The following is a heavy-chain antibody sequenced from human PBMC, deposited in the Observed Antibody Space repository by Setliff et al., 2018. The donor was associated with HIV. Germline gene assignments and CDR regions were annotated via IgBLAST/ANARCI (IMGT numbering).Heavy chain of an antibody. CDR1: GYTFTGYY. CDR2: IIPSSGGT. D-gene: IGHD2-8*01. V-gene: IGHV1-2*06. CDR3: ARGLGHCTNGECFVVTANAFDI. Sequence: GASVKVSCKASGYTFTGYYIHWVRQAPGQGLEWMGRIIPSSGGTNYAQKFQGRVTMTRDTSISTAYMELSRLRSDDTAVYYCARGLGHCTNGECFVVTANAFDIWGQGTMVTVSS. J-gene: IGHJ3*02.